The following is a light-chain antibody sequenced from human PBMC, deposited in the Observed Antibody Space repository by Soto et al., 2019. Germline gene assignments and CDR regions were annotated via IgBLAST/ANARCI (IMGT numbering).Light chain of an antibody. V-gene: IGKV3-11*01. CDR3: LQYDTSPPRYT. Sequence: EIVLTQSPDTLSLSPGERATLSCRASQSVSSSLAWYQQKPGQAPRLLIYDASNRATGIPARFSGSGSGTDFTLTISSLEPEDFAVYYCLQYDTSPPRYTFGQGTKLEIK. J-gene: IGKJ2*01. CDR2: DAS. CDR1: QSVSSS.